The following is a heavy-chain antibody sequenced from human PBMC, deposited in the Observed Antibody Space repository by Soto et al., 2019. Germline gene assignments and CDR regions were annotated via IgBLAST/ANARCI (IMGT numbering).Heavy chain of an antibody. V-gene: IGHV3-23*01. CDR3: AKVPYSSSSYYFDY. D-gene: IGHD6-6*01. CDR2: ISGSGGST. Sequence: AGGSLRLACAASGFTFSSYAMSWVRQAPGKGLEWVSAISGSGGSTYYADSVKGRFTISRDNSKNTLYLQMNSLRAEDTAVYYCAKVPYSSSSYYFDYWGQGTLVTVSS. J-gene: IGHJ4*02. CDR1: GFTFSSYA.